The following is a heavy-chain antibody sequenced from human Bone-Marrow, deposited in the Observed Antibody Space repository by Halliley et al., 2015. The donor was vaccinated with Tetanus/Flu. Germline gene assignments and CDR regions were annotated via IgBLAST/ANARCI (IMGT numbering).Heavy chain of an antibody. D-gene: IGHD3-9*01. Sequence: VQLVQSGAEVKKPGESLNISCQGSGYNFSTHWIGWVRQMPGKGLEWMGILYPRDSEIKYSPSFQGQVTISADKSINTAYLRWSSLKSSDTAIYFCARSRPRLTGFPYYFDVWGQGTLVTVSS. CDR3: ARSRPRLTGFPYYFDV. CDR1: GYNFSTHW. V-gene: IGHV5-51*03. J-gene: IGHJ4*02. CDR2: LYPRDSEI.